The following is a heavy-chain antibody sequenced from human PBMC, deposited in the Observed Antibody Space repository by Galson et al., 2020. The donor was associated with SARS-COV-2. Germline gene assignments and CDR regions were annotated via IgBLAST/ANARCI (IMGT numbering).Heavy chain of an antibody. D-gene: IGHD2-15*01. CDR1: GYTFTGYY. Sequence: ASVKVSCKASGYTFTGYYMHWVRQAPGQGLEWMGWINPNSGGTNYAQKFQGRVTMTRDTSISTAYMELSRLRSDDTAVYYCASYGDSLGVVAETYVYYGMDVWGQGTTGTVAS. V-gene: IGHV1-2*02. J-gene: IGHJ6*02. CDR2: INPNSGGT. CDR3: ASYGDSLGVVAETYVYYGMDV.